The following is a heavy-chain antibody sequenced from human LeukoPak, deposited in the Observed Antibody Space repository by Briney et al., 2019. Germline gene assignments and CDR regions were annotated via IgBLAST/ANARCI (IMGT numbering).Heavy chain of an antibody. CDR2: MNPNSGNT. J-gene: IGHJ4*02. CDR1: GYTFTSYD. D-gene: IGHD2-2*01. CDR3: ARGPGCSSTSCVGIR. V-gene: IGHV1-8*01. Sequence: GASVKVSCTASGYTFTSYDINWVRQATGQGLEWMGWMNPNSGNTGYAQKFQGRVTMTRNTSISTTYMELSSLRSEDTAVYYCARGPGCSSTSCVGIRWGQGTLVTVSS.